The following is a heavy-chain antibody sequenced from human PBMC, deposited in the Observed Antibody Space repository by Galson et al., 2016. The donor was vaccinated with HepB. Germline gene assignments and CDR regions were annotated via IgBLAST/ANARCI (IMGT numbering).Heavy chain of an antibody. J-gene: IGHJ4*02. CDR1: GFTFSDYS. D-gene: IGHD3-3*01. Sequence: LRLSCAASGFTFSDYSMNWVRQAPRKGLEWVSYISSRSSTIYYADSVKGRFTISRDNAKNSLYLQMNSLRDEDTAVYYCARGKNVYDFWSGYSFDYWGQGTLVTVSS. CDR2: ISSRSSTI. V-gene: IGHV3-48*02. CDR3: ARGKNVYDFWSGYSFDY.